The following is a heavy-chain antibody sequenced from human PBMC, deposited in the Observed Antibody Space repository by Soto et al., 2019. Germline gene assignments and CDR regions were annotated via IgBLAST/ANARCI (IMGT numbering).Heavy chain of an antibody. CDR3: ASRLAVAGGGRDYFAY. D-gene: IGHD6-19*01. CDR1: GFTFSDYY. CDR2: ISSSGSTI. Sequence: QVQLVESGGGLVKPGGSLRLSCAASGFTFSDYYMSWIRQAPGKGLEWVSYISSSGSTIYYADSVKGRFTISRDNAKNSLYRKMNSRRAEDTAVYCCASRLAVAGGGRDYFAYWGQGPLVTVSS. V-gene: IGHV3-11*01. J-gene: IGHJ4*02.